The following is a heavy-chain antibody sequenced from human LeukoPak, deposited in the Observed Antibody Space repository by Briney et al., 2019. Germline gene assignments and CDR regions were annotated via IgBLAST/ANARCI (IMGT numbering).Heavy chain of an antibody. Sequence: PGGSLRLSCAASGFTFSSYWMHWVRHAPGKGLVWVSRINSDGSSTSYADSVKGRFTISRDNAKNSLYLQMNSLRAEDTALYYCARVIYYYYYMDVWGKGTTVTVSS. CDR2: INSDGSST. D-gene: IGHD3-22*01. CDR3: ARVIYYYYYMDV. CDR1: GFTFSSYW. V-gene: IGHV3-74*01. J-gene: IGHJ6*03.